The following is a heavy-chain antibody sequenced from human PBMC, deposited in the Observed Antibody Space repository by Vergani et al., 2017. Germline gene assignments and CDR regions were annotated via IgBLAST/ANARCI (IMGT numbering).Heavy chain of an antibody. J-gene: IGHJ4*02. CDR2: IKSKTDGGTT. D-gene: IGHD3-10*01. Sequence: EVQLLESGGGLVQPGGSLRLSCAASGFTVSSNYMSWVRQAPGKGLEWVGRIKSKTDGGTTDYAAPVKGRFTISRDDSKNTLYLQMNSLKTEDTAVYYCTTDLITMVRGVIITRGPFAYWGQGTLVTVSS. V-gene: IGHV3-15*01. CDR3: TTDLITMVRGVIITRGPFAY. CDR1: GFTVSSNY.